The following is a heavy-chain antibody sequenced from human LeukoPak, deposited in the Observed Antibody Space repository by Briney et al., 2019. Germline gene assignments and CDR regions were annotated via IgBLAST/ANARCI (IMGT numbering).Heavy chain of an antibody. D-gene: IGHD1-7*01. V-gene: IGHV3-48*04. Sequence: GGSLRLSCAASGFIFSSYSMNWVRQAPGKGLEWVSYISTSSSTIYYADSVKGRFTISRDNAKNSLNLQMNSLRVEDTAVYYCARDRDWNSGFDYWGQGTLVTVSS. CDR2: ISTSSSTI. CDR3: ARDRDWNSGFDY. J-gene: IGHJ4*02. CDR1: GFIFSSYS.